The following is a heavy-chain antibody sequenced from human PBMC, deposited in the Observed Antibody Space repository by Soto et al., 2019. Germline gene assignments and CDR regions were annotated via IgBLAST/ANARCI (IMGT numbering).Heavy chain of an antibody. CDR1: GFTFSSYA. CDR3: ALREMGCSGGSCYSLHYYYYYMDV. Sequence: GGSLRLSCAASGFTFSSYAMHWVRQAPGKGLEWVAVISYDGSTYYADSVKGRFTISRDNSKNTLYLQMNSLRAEDTAVYYCALREMGCSGGSCYSLHYYYYYMDVWGKGTTVTVSS. CDR2: ISYDGST. D-gene: IGHD2-15*01. J-gene: IGHJ6*03. V-gene: IGHV3-30-3*01.